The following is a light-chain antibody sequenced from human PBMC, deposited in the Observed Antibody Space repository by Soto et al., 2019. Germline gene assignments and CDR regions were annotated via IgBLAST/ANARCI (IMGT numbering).Light chain of an antibody. V-gene: IGKV1-5*01. J-gene: IGKJ2*01. Sequence: DIQMTQSPSSLSASVGDRVTITCRASQSINYWLAWYQQKPGRAPKLLIYDVFNLQSGVPSRCSGSGSGTEFTLTISSLQTDDSATYYCQQYHSFSFTFGQGTKLEIK. CDR3: QQYHSFSFT. CDR1: QSINYW. CDR2: DVF.